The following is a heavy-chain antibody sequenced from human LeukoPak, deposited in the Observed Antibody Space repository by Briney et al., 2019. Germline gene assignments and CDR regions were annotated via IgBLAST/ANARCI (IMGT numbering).Heavy chain of an antibody. J-gene: IGHJ3*01. CDR1: GFTFSNYA. V-gene: IGHV3-23*01. D-gene: IGHD3-16*02. CDR2: VTASGGDT. CDR3: VRDIELST. Sequence: GGSLRLSCAASGFTFSNYAMTWVRQAPGKGLEWVSSVTASGGDTNHADSVKGRFTISRDNSKDTLYLQMNSLRAEDTAIYYCVRDIELSTWGLGTMVTVSS.